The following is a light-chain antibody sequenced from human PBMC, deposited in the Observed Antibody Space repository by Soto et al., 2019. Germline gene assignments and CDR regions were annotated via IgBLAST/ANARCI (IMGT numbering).Light chain of an antibody. CDR2: LGS. Sequence: DIVMTQSPLSLSVTPGEPACISCRSSQSLLDSNGYNYLDWYLQKPGQSPQLLIYLGSQRASGVPDKFSGSGSGTDFTLIISRVEAEDVGVYYCMQGLQTWTFGQGTKVDIK. CDR3: MQGLQTWT. CDR1: QSLLDSNGYNY. J-gene: IGKJ1*01. V-gene: IGKV2-28*01.